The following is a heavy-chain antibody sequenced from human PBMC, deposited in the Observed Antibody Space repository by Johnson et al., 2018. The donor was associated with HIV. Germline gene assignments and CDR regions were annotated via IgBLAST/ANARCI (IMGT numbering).Heavy chain of an antibody. J-gene: IGHJ3*02. V-gene: IGHV3-13*01. Sequence: VQLVESGGGVVQPGGSLRLSCAASGFTFSSYDMHWVRQATGKGLEWVSAIGPAGDTYYPGSVKGRFAISRENAKNSLYLQMNSLRGEDTALYYCARAGGAVGVNGFDMWGQGTMVTVSS. CDR3: ARAGGAVGVNGFDM. CDR1: GFTFSSYD. CDR2: IGPAGDT. D-gene: IGHD1-26*01.